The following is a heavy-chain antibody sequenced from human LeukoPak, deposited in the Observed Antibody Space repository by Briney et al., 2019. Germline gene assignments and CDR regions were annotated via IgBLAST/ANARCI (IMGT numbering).Heavy chain of an antibody. Sequence: GGSLRLSCAASGFTFSSYSMNWVRQAPGKGLEWVSSISSSSSYIYYADSVKGQFTISRDNAKNSLYLQMNSLRAEDTAVYYCARDASTRSFDYWGQGTLVTVSS. V-gene: IGHV3-21*01. CDR2: ISSSSSYI. CDR1: GFTFSSYS. CDR3: ARDASTRSFDY. J-gene: IGHJ4*02.